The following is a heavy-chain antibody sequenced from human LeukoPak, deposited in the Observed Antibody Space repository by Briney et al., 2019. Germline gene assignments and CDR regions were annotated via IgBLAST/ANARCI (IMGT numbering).Heavy chain of an antibody. V-gene: IGHV3-74*01. Sequence: GGSLRLSCAASGFTFSNYWMHWFRQAPGKGLVWVSRINYDGSTDYADSVKGRFTISRDNARNTLYMQMNSLRAEDTAVYYCVRGCSSTSCYPFDCWGQGTLVTVSS. D-gene: IGHD2-2*01. CDR3: VRGCSSTSCYPFDC. J-gene: IGHJ4*02. CDR2: INYDGST. CDR1: GFTFSNYW.